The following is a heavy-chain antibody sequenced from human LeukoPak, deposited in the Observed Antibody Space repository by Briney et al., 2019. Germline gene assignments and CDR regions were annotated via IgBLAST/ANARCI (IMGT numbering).Heavy chain of an antibody. J-gene: IGHJ4*02. D-gene: IGHD1-26*01. V-gene: IGHV1-46*01. CDR3: AREGGQLDVGQWELPHDY. CDR2: INPSGGST. Sequence: ASVKVSCKASGYTFTSYYMHWVRQAPGQGLEWMGIINPSGGSTSYAQKFQGRVTMTRDMSTSTVYMELSSLRSEDTAVYYCAREGGQLDVGQWELPHDYWGQGTLVTVST. CDR1: GYTFTSYY.